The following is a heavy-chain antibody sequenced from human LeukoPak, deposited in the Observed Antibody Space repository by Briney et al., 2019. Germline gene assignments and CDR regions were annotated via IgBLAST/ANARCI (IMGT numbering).Heavy chain of an antibody. D-gene: IGHD6-19*01. CDR3: ARGAVAGTLGEYYFDY. CDR2: FDPEDGET. Sequence: ASVKVSCKVSGYTLTELSMHWVRQAPGKGLEWMGGFDPEDGETIYAQKFQGRVTITADESTSTAYMELSSLRSEDTAVYYCARGAVAGTLGEYYFDYWGQGTLVTVSS. V-gene: IGHV1-24*01. J-gene: IGHJ4*02. CDR1: GYTLTELS.